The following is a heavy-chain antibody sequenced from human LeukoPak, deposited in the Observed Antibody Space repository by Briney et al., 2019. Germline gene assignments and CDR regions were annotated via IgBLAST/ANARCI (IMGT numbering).Heavy chain of an antibody. CDR3: ARGTLRVSYGMDV. V-gene: IGHV3-23*01. CDR2: ISGSGGST. J-gene: IGHJ6*02. CDR1: GFTFSSYA. Sequence: GGSLRLSCAASGFTFSSYAMSWVRQAPGKGLEWVSAISGSGGSTYYADSVKGRFTISRDNSKNTLYLQMNSLRAEDTAVYYCARGTLRVSYGMDVWGQGTTVTVSS.